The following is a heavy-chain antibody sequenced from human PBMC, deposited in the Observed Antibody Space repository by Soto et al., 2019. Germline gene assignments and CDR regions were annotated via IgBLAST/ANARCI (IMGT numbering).Heavy chain of an antibody. V-gene: IGHV3-23*01. D-gene: IGHD2-15*01. CDR3: AKAREGYATTFYHGFDI. Sequence: EVQLLESGGGLVQPGGSLRLSCAASGLTFSTYAMSWVRQAPGKGLDWVSTIGVRGGSTYYADSVKGRFTISRDNSKDTLYLQMDSLRAEDTAVYYCAKAREGYATTFYHGFDIWGRGTMVTVSS. CDR2: IGVRGGST. J-gene: IGHJ3*02. CDR1: GLTFSTYA.